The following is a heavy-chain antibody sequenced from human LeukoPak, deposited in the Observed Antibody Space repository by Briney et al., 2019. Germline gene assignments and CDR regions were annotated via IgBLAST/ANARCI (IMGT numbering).Heavy chain of an antibody. Sequence: SENLSLTCTVSGGSISSYYWGWIRQPPGKGLEWIGFIYYSGSTNYNPSLKSRVTISVDTSTNQFSLKLTSVTAADTAVYYCARRAYGSGSFYFDYWGQGILVTASS. CDR3: ARRAYGSGSFYFDY. V-gene: IGHV4-59*08. CDR2: IYYSGST. D-gene: IGHD3-10*01. J-gene: IGHJ4*02. CDR1: GGSISSYY.